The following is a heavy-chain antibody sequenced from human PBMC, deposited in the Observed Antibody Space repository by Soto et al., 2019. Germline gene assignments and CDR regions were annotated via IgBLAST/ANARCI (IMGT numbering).Heavy chain of an antibody. D-gene: IGHD1-26*01. V-gene: IGHV4-31*03. CDR1: GGSISSGGYY. CDR2: IYYSGST. Sequence: QVQLQESGPGLVKPSQTLSLTCTVSGGSISSGGYYWSWICQHPGKGLEWIGNIYYSGSTYYNPSLKSRITISVDTSKNQFSLKLSSVTAADTAVYYCAREGPLGAIPWEGYFDYWGQGALVTVSS. J-gene: IGHJ4*02. CDR3: AREGPLGAIPWEGYFDY.